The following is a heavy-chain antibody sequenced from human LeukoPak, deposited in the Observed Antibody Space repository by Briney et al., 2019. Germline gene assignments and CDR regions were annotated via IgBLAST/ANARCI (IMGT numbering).Heavy chain of an antibody. V-gene: IGHV3-15*01. CDR2: MKSDVSGATP. CDR1: GFTLSNAW. CDR3: TAHFG. J-gene: IGHJ3*01. D-gene: IGHD3-10*01. Sequence: GGSLRLSCKASGFTLSNAWIHWVRQPPGKGLEWVGRMKSDVSGATPDYATPVKGRFTISRDDSENTLHLHMNNLKIEDGAVYYCTAHFGWGQGTMVTVSS.